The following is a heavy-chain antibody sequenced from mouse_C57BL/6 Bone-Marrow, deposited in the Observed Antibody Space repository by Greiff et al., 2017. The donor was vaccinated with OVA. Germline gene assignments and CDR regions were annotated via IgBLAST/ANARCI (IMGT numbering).Heavy chain of an antibody. V-gene: IGHV5-4*01. CDR2: ISDGGSYT. CDR1: GFTFSSYA. CDR3: ARGFDYAFAY. D-gene: IGHD2-4*01. Sequence: EVQGVESGGGLVKPGGSLTLSCAASGFTFSSYAMSWVRQTPEKRLEWVATISDGGSYTYSPDNVKGRFTISRDNAKNNLYLQMSHLKSEDTAMYYCARGFDYAFAYWGQGTLVTVSA. J-gene: IGHJ3*01.